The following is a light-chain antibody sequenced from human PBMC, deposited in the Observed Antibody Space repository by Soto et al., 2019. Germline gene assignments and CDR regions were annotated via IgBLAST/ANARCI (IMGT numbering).Light chain of an antibody. Sequence: QSVLTQPASVSGSPGQSITISCTGTSSDVGAYNYVSWYQQHPGKAPKVMIYDVSNRPSGVSNRFSGSKSGNTASLTISGLQAEDEADYYCSSYTSSSTYVFGTGTKATVL. V-gene: IGLV2-14*01. J-gene: IGLJ1*01. CDR3: SSYTSSSTYV. CDR1: SSDVGAYNY. CDR2: DVS.